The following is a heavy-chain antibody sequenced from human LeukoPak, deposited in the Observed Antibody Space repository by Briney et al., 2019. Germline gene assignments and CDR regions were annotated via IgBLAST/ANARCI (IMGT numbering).Heavy chain of an antibody. J-gene: IGHJ4*02. CDR3: AREASSSGPDY. Sequence: PGGSLRLSCAASGFTFSSYAMSWVRQAPGKGLEWVANIKQDGSEKYYVDSVKGRFTISGDNAKNSLYLQMNSLRAEDTAVYYCAREASSSGPDYWGQGTLVTVSS. V-gene: IGHV3-7*01. D-gene: IGHD6-19*01. CDR1: GFTFSSYA. CDR2: IKQDGSEK.